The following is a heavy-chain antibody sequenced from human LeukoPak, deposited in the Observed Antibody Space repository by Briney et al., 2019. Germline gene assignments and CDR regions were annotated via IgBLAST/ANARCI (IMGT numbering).Heavy chain of an antibody. Sequence: GGSLRLSCAASGFTFSGYEMNWVRQAPGKGLEWISYISSSGSTIYYADSVKGRFTISRDNAKNSLYLQMNSLRAEDTAVYYCARIGAAAGTWYYYMDVWGKGTTVTVSS. V-gene: IGHV3-48*03. CDR2: ISSSGSTI. D-gene: IGHD6-13*01. J-gene: IGHJ6*03. CDR1: GFTFSGYE. CDR3: ARIGAAAGTWYYYMDV.